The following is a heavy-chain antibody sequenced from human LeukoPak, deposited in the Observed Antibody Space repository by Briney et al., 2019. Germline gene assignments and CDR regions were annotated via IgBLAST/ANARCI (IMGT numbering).Heavy chain of an antibody. J-gene: IGHJ4*02. CDR3: ARNFAIDY. V-gene: IGHV3-21*01. Sequence: PGGSLRLSCAASRFTFSSYKVNWVRQAPGKGLEWVSSISSSSSYIYYADSVKGRFTISRDNARNSLYLQMNSLRAEDTAVYYCARNFAIDYWGQGTLVTVSS. CDR2: ISSSSSYI. D-gene: IGHD3-9*01. CDR1: RFTFSSYK.